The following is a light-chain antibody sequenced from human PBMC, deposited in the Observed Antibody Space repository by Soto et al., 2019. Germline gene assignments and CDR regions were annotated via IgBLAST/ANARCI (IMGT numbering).Light chain of an antibody. Sequence: QSVLTQPPSASGSPGQSVTISCTGTSSDVGGYDFVSWYQQHPGKAPRIMMYEVTKRPSGVPARFSGSKSGNTASLTISGLQAEGEADYYCISYSGTNTMIFGGGTKLTVL. CDR1: SSDVGGYDF. J-gene: IGLJ2*01. CDR3: ISYSGTNTMI. CDR2: EVT. V-gene: IGLV2-8*01.